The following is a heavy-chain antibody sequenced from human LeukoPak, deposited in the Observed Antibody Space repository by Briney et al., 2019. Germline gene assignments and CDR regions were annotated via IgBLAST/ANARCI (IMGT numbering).Heavy chain of an antibody. V-gene: IGHV4-34*01. J-gene: IGHJ4*02. CDR2: INHSGST. CDR3: ARGSSGYYPLDY. CDR1: GGSFSGYY. D-gene: IGHD3-22*01. Sequence: SETLSLTCAVYGGSFSGYYWSWVRQPPGKGLEWIGEINHSGSTNYNPSLTSRVTISVDTSKNQFSLKLSSVTAADTAVYYCARGSSGYYPLDYWGQGTLVTVSS.